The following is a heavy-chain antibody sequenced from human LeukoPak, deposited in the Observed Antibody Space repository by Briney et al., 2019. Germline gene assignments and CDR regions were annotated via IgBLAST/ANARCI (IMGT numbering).Heavy chain of an antibody. D-gene: IGHD4-17*01. J-gene: IGHJ3*02. CDR1: GFTVSSNS. Sequence: GGSLRLSCAASGFTVSSNSMSWVRQAPGEGLEWVSVIYSGGSTYYADSVKGRFTISRDNSKNTLYLQMNSLRAEDTAVYYCARETYGDPSAAFDIWGQGTMVTVSS. CDR2: IYSGGST. CDR3: ARETYGDPSAAFDI. V-gene: IGHV3-66*01.